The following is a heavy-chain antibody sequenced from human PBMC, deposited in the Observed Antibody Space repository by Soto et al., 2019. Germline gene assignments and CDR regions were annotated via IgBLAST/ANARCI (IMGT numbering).Heavy chain of an antibody. J-gene: IGHJ4*02. Sequence: EVQLVESGGSLVQPGWSLRLSCAASGFTFKRFWMNWVRQAPGNGLERVANISQDGSEKYYVASVKGRFTISRDNSENSLYLQMNSLRAEDTAVYYCARDGEATGIYFDYWGQGTMVTVSS. CDR1: GFTFKRFW. CDR3: ARDGEATGIYFDY. D-gene: IGHD7-27*01. V-gene: IGHV3-7*03. CDR2: ISQDGSEK.